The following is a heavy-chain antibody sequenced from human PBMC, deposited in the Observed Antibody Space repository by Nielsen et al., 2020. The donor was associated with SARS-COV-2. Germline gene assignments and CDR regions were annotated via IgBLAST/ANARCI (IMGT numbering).Heavy chain of an antibody. Sequence: LRLSCAASGFTFDDYAMHWVRQAPGKGLEWVSGISWNSGSIGYADSVKGRFTISRDNAKNSLYLQMNSLRAEDTALYYCATCTDAFDIWGQGTMVTVSS. CDR1: GFTFDDYA. D-gene: IGHD2-2*01. CDR3: ATCTDAFDI. CDR2: ISWNSGSI. J-gene: IGHJ3*02. V-gene: IGHV3-9*01.